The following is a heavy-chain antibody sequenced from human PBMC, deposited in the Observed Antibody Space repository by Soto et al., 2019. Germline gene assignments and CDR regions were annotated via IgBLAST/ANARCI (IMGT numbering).Heavy chain of an antibody. CDR1: GFTFSSYA. Sequence: GESLKISCAASGFTFSSYAMHWVRQAPGKGLEWVAVISYDGSNKYYADSVKGRFTISRDNSKNTLYLQMNSLRAEDTAVYYCARDRTADGFVYYDSSGYYQEYFQHWGQGTLVTVSS. J-gene: IGHJ1*01. CDR2: ISYDGSNK. V-gene: IGHV3-30-3*01. D-gene: IGHD3-22*01. CDR3: ARDRTADGFVYYDSSGYYQEYFQH.